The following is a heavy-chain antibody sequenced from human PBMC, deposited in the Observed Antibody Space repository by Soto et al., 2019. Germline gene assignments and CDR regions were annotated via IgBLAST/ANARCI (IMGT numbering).Heavy chain of an antibody. CDR1: EFTCSRSA. Sequence: SVKVSCKASEFTCSRSAVQWVRQARGQRLGWIGWIVVGSGNTNYTQKLQEGVTITRDTSTSTAYMELSSLRSDDTARYYCAAGIQVLKYRYFDYWGQGTLVTVSS. CDR3: AAGIQVLKYRYFDY. D-gene: IGHD3-16*02. V-gene: IGHV1-58*01. CDR2: IVVGSGNT. J-gene: IGHJ4*02.